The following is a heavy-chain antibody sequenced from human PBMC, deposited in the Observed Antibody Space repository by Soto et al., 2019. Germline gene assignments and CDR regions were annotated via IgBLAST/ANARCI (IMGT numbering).Heavy chain of an antibody. CDR1: GVSFSDYY. V-gene: IGHV4-34*01. Sequence: SESLSLTCAAYGVSFSDYYWSWIRQPPGKGLEWIGEINHGGSTNYNPSLKSRVTILVDTSKNQFSLKLISVTAADTAVYYCARSVAGNDYWGQGTMVTSSS. CDR2: INHGGST. CDR3: ARSVAGNDY. J-gene: IGHJ4*02. D-gene: IGHD6-19*01.